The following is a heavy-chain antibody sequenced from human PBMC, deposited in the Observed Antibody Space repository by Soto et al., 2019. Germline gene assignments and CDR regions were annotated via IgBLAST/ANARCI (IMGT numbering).Heavy chain of an antibody. D-gene: IGHD3-10*01. CDR1: GFSVNSKGVG. Sequence: KESGPTVVKPTQTLTLTCTFSGFSVNSKGVGVGWIRQPPGKALEYVVLIYWDDDKRYSPSLRHRLTITKDASGNQVVLSLADVDPVDTGTYYCAYRWGGTGRYFDHWGPGIGVTVSS. CDR2: IYWDDDK. V-gene: IGHV2-5*02. J-gene: IGHJ4*02. CDR3: AYRWGGTGRYFDH.